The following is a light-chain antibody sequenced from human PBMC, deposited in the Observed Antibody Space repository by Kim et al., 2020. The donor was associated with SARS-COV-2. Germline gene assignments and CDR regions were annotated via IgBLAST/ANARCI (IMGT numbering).Light chain of an antibody. CDR3: QSYDNTNWV. Sequence: NFMLTQPHSVSESPGKTVTISCTRSSGSIVRNYVQWYRRRPGSAPHTLIYEGHRRPSGVPERFSGSIDSSSNSASLTISGLKTEDEGDYYCQSYDNTNWVFGGGTQLTVL. V-gene: IGLV6-57*04. CDR2: EGH. J-gene: IGLJ3*02. CDR1: SGSIVRNY.